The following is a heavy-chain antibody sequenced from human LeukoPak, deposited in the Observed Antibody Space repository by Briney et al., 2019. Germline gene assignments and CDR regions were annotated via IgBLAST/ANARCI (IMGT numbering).Heavy chain of an antibody. Sequence: SETLSLTCTVSGGSVSPYYWSWIRQPPGKGLEWIGYVYYNGNTNYNPSLKTRVTISVDTFKNQFSLRLSSVTAADTAVYYCASQGDSSGYYRGFDPWGQGTLVTVSS. CDR3: ASQGDSSGYYRGFDP. V-gene: IGHV4-59*02. J-gene: IGHJ5*02. CDR1: GGSVSPYY. D-gene: IGHD3-22*01. CDR2: VYYNGNT.